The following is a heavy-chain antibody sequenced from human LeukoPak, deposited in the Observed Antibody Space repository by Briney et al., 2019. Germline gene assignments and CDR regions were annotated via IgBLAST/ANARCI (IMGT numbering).Heavy chain of an antibody. J-gene: IGHJ4*02. CDR1: GVSFSGYY. Sequence: SETLSLTCAVYGVSFSGYYWSWIRQPPGKGLEWIGEINHSGSTNYNPSLKSRVTISVDTSKNQFSLKLSSVTAADTAVYYCAREGDLDCSSTSCYQYWGQGTLVTVSS. CDR2: INHSGST. CDR3: AREGDLDCSSTSCYQY. V-gene: IGHV4-34*01. D-gene: IGHD2-2*01.